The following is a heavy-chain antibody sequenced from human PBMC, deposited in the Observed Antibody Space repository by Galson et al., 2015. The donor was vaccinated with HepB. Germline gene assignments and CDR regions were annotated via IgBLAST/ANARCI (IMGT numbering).Heavy chain of an antibody. J-gene: IGHJ3*02. Sequence: SLRLSCAASGFTFSNYWVHWVRQVPGKGLVWVSCIYGDGNTTIYGDSVKGRFTISRDNAKNTLYLQMNSLRVEDTAVYYCVREEESFDIWGQGTMVTVSS. CDR2: IYGDGNTT. CDR1: GFTFSNYW. V-gene: IGHV3-74*01. CDR3: VREEESFDI.